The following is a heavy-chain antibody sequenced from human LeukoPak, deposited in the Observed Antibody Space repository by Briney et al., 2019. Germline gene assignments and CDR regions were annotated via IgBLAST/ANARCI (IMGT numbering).Heavy chain of an antibody. CDR2: IVVGSGKT. Sequence: SVKVSCKTSGFTFSNSAMQWVRQTRGQRLEWIGWIVVGSGKTNFAQRFQDRVTISRDMSTRTVYMEFNRLRFEDTAVYYCATGASWFDPWGQGTLVTVSS. CDR1: GFTFSNSA. D-gene: IGHD7-27*01. CDR3: ATGASWFDP. V-gene: IGHV1-58*02. J-gene: IGHJ5*02.